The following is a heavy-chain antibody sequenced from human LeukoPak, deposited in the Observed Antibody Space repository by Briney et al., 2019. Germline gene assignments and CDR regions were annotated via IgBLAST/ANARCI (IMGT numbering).Heavy chain of an antibody. CDR2: ISWNSGSI. CDR3: AKAKSGYGFSPFDY. V-gene: IGHV3-9*01. Sequence: GRSLRLSCAASGFTFDDYAMHWVRQAPGKGLEWVSGISWNSGSIGYADSVKGRFTISRDNAKNSLYLQMNSLRAEDTALYYCAKAKSGYGFSPFDYWGQGTLVTVSS. J-gene: IGHJ4*02. D-gene: IGHD5-12*01. CDR1: GFTFDDYA.